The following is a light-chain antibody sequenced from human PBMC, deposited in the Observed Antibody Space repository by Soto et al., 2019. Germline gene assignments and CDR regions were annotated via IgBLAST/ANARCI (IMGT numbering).Light chain of an antibody. Sequence: DIQMTQSPSSVSASVGDTVTITCRASQDVSTWLAWYQQIPGKATNLLIYAESSLQIVVPSRFSGSGSGTDFTLTIAGLQPEDFATYYCQQGLSFPITFGQGTRLDI. CDR3: QQGLSFPIT. CDR2: AES. V-gene: IGKV1-12*01. CDR1: QDVSTW. J-gene: IGKJ5*01.